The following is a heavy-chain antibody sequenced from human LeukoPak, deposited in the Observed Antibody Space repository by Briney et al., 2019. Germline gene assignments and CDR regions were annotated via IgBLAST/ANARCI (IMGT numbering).Heavy chain of an antibody. CDR2: IYHSGST. CDR3: ARGRIAVAGGGDWYFDL. Sequence: SETLSLTCTVSGGSISSGGYYWSWIRQPPGKGLEWIGYIYHSGSTYYNPSLKSRVTISVDRSKNQFSLKLSSVTAADTAVYYCARGRIAVAGGGDWYFDLWGRGTLSLSPQ. V-gene: IGHV4-30-2*01. D-gene: IGHD6-19*01. CDR1: GGSISSGGYY. J-gene: IGHJ2*01.